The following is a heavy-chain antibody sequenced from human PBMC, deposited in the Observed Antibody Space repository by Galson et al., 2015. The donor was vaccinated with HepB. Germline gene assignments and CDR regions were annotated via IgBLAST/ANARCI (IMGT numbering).Heavy chain of an antibody. CDR1: GFSFSNSW. CDR2: ISSDGHTT. CDR3: ARGGYYHYNCIAS. Sequence: SLRLSCAASGFSFSNSWMHWVRQAPGKGLEWVSGISSDGHTTTYADSVKGRFTISRDNAKNTLSLQMSSLRGEDTAVYYCARGGYYHYNCIASWGQGALVTVSS. J-gene: IGHJ5*01. V-gene: IGHV3-74*01. D-gene: IGHD3-22*01.